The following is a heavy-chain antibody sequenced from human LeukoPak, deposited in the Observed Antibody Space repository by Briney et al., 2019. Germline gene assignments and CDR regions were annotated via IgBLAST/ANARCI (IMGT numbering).Heavy chain of an antibody. CDR2: FSSSSSYI. D-gene: IGHD6-13*01. J-gene: IGHJ5*02. Sequence: PGGPLSLSCEASGSPSSSFSLNWVRQAQGKGLEWVPSFSSSSSYIYYADSVKGRFTISRDNAKNSLYLQMNSLRAEDTAVYYCARGLSGGIAAAGLEDWFDPWGQGTLVTVSS. CDR1: GSPSSSFS. CDR3: ARGLSGGIAAAGLEDWFDP. V-gene: IGHV3-21*01.